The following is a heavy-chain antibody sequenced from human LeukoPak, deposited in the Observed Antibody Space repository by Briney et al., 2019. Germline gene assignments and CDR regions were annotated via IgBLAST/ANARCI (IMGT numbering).Heavy chain of an antibody. CDR1: GFTFSSYA. V-gene: IGHV3-30-3*01. J-gene: IGHJ4*02. D-gene: IGHD3/OR15-3a*01. CDR3: ARSGQFFDWLLSDY. Sequence: PGGSLRLSCAASGFTFSSYAMSWVRQAPGKGLEWVAVISYDGSSQYSADSVKGRFTISRDNSKSTLYLQMNSLRTEDTAVYYCARSGQFFDWLLSDYWGQGTLVTVSS. CDR2: ISYDGSSQ.